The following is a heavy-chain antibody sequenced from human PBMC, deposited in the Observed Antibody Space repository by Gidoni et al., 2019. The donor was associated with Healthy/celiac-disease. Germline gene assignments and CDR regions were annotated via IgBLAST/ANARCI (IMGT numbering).Heavy chain of an antibody. V-gene: IGHV3-15*01. Sequence: EVQLVESGGGLVKPGGSLRLSCAASGFTFSNAWMSWVRQAPGKGLEWVGRIKSKTDGGTTDYAAPVKGRFTISRDDSKNTLYLQMNSLKTEDTAVYYCTTPNGVIPIDAFDIWGQGTMVTVSS. CDR2: IKSKTDGGTT. CDR3: TTPNGVIPIDAFDI. J-gene: IGHJ3*02. D-gene: IGHD3-22*01. CDR1: GFTFSNAW.